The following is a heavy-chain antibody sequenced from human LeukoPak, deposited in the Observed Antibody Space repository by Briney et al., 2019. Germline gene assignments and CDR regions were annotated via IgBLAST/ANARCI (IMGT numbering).Heavy chain of an antibody. CDR2: ISSSGSSI. J-gene: IGHJ6*02. CDR1: GFTFSNYE. CDR3: ARDLGRGGDYYGMDV. V-gene: IGHV3-48*03. Sequence: GGSLRLSCEASGFTFSNYEMNWVRQAPGQGLEWVSDISSSGSSIQYADSVKGRFTISRDNAKNSLYLQMNSLRAEDTAVYYCARDLGRGGDYYGMDVWGQGTTVTVSS. D-gene: IGHD3-10*01.